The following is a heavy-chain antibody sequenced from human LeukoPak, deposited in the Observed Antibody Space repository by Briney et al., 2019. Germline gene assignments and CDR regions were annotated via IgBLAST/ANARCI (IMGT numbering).Heavy chain of an antibody. J-gene: IGHJ5*02. CDR2: ISYDGSNK. CDR3: ARGSYFDDISNGFDP. Sequence: PGRSLRLSCVPSGFTFSTYTMHCVRHAPGEGLEWVTIISYDGSNKYNADSVKGRFTLSRDKSKNSLFLQMNSLRVEDTAVYYCARGSYFDDISNGFDPWGQGTLVTVSS. CDR1: GFTFSTYT. V-gene: IGHV3-30*04. D-gene: IGHD3-22*01.